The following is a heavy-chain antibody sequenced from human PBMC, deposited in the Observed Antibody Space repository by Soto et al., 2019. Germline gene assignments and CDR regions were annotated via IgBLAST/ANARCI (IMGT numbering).Heavy chain of an antibody. D-gene: IGHD3-10*01. J-gene: IGHJ3*02. CDR2: LYSGGST. CDR1: GLTVSSNY. V-gene: IGHV3-53*02. Sequence: EVQLVETGGGLIQPGGSLRLSCAASGLTVSSNYMNWVRQAPGKGLEWVSVLYSGGSTNYAGSVKGRFIISSDNSKNTLYLQMNSLRVEDTAVYYCARDRPGDEGDGFDIWGHGTMVTVSS. CDR3: ARDRPGDEGDGFDI.